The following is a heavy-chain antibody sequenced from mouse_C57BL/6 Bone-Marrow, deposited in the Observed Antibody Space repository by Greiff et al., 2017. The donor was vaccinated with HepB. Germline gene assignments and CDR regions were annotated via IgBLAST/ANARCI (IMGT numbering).Heavy chain of an antibody. V-gene: IGHV1-81*01. CDR2: IYPRSGNT. CDR3: ARYGQLRLSFDY. Sequence: VHLVESGAELARPGASVKLSCKASGYTFTSYGISWVKQRTGQGLEWIGEIYPRSGNTYYNEKFKGKATLTADKSSSTAYMELRSLTSEDSAVYFCARYGQLRLSFDYWGQGTTLTVSS. CDR1: GYTFTSYG. J-gene: IGHJ2*01. D-gene: IGHD3-2*02.